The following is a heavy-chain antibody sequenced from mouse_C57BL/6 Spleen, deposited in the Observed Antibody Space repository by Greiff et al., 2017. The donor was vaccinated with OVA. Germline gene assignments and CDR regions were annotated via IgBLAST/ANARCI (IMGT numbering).Heavy chain of an antibody. J-gene: IGHJ4*01. CDR1: GYTFTSYW. Sequence: EVQLQQSGTVLARPGASVKMSCKTSGYTFTSYWMHWVKQRPGQGLEWIGAIYPGNSDTSYNQKFKGKAKLTAVTSASTAYMELSSLTNEDSAVYYCTRGGTVVAPGYYAMDYWGQGTSVTVSS. CDR2: IYPGNSDT. CDR3: TRGGTVVAPGYYAMDY. V-gene: IGHV1-5*01. D-gene: IGHD1-1*01.